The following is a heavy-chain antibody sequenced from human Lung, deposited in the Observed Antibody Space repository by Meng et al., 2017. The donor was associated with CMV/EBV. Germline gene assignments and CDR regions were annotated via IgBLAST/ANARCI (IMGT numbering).Heavy chain of an antibody. CDR3: ARERGLGFRGTNDAFDI. J-gene: IGHJ3*02. V-gene: IGHV1-2*02. Sequence: ASXXVSXKASGYTFSLYYIHWVRQAPGQGLEWMGWINPNTGGTNSAQKFQGRVTITGDTSISTAYMELSRLNSDDTALYYCARERGLGFRGTNDAFDIWGQGTMVTVSS. CDR2: INPNTGGT. CDR1: GYTFSLYY. D-gene: IGHD3-16*01.